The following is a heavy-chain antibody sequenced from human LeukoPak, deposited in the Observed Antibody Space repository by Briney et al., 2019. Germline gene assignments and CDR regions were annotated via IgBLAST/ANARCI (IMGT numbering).Heavy chain of an antibody. J-gene: IGHJ6*02. V-gene: IGHV4-59*08. Sequence: PSETLSLTCTVSGGSISSYYWSWIRQPPGKGLEWIGYIYYSGSTNYNPSLKSRVTISVDTSKNQFSLKLSSVTAADTAVYYCARVGMISSGGAEYYYYYYGMNVWGQGTTVTVSS. CDR3: ARVGMISSGGAEYYYYYYGMNV. CDR1: GGSISSYY. D-gene: IGHD6-19*01. CDR2: IYYSGST.